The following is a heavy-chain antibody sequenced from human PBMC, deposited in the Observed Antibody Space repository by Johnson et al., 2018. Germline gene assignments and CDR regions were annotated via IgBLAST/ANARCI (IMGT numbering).Heavy chain of an antibody. CDR3: ARGLLGGFDI. V-gene: IGHV3-74*02. J-gene: IGHJ3*02. Sequence: VQLVESGGGLVQPGGSLRLYCAASGFTFSSCWMHWVRQAPGKGLVWVSRINSDGSSTNYADSVKGRFTISRANAKNTLYLQMNSLRAEDTAVYYCARGLLGGFDIWGQGTMVTVSS. D-gene: IGHD3-10*01. CDR2: INSDGSST. CDR1: GFTFSSCW.